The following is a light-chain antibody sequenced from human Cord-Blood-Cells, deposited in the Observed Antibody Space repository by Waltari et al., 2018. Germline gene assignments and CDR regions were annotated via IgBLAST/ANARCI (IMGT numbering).Light chain of an antibody. Sequence: QSALTQPASVSGSPGQSLTISCTGTSSDFVSYILVSWYQQHPGKAPKLMIYEGSKRPSGVANRFSGSKSGNTASLTISGLQAEDEADYYCCSYAGSSTFHYVFGTGTKVTVL. J-gene: IGLJ1*01. V-gene: IGLV2-23*01. CDR3: CSYAGSSTFHYV. CDR2: EGS. CDR1: SSDFVSYIL.